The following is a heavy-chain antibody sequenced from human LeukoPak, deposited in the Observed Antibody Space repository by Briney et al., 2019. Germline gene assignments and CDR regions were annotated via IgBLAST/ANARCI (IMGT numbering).Heavy chain of an antibody. J-gene: IGHJ6*03. CDR2: ISYDGSNK. V-gene: IGHV3-30-3*01. CDR3: ARSGSYYYYMDV. D-gene: IGHD5-12*01. CDR1: GFTFSSYA. Sequence: GRSLRLSCAASGFTFSSYAMHWVRQAPGKGLEWVAVISYDGSNKYYADSVKGRFTISRDNSKNTLYLQMNSLRAEDTAVYYCARSGSYYYYMDVWGKGTTVTVSS.